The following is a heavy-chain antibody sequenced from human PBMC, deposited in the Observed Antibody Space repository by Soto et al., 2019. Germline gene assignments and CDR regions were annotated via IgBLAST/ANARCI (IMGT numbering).Heavy chain of an antibody. CDR3: ARPYSGSYSFDY. Sequence: GGSLRLSCAASGFPLSRDNMNWVRQAPGKGLEWVSSITSAASDVYYADSVKGRFTISRDNAKNSLYLHMNSLRAEDTAVYYCARPYSGSYSFDYWGQGTLVTVSP. V-gene: IGHV3-21*01. CDR2: ITSAASDV. J-gene: IGHJ4*02. D-gene: IGHD1-26*01. CDR1: GFPLSRDN.